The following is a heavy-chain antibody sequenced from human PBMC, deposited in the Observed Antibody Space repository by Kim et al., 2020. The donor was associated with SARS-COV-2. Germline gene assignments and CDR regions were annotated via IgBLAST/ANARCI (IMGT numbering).Heavy chain of an antibody. Sequence: SETLSLTCAVYGGSFSGYYWSWIRQPPGKGLEWIGEINHSGSTNYNPSLKSRVTISVDTSKNQFSLKLSSVTAADTAVYYCARGHVKQWLHYFDYWGQGTLVTVSS. CDR2: INHSGST. CDR1: GGSFSGYY. D-gene: IGHD6-19*01. CDR3: ARGHVKQWLHYFDY. V-gene: IGHV4-34*01. J-gene: IGHJ4*02.